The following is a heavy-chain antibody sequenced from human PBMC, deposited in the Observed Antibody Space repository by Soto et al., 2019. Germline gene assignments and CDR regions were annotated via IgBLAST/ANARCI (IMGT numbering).Heavy chain of an antibody. V-gene: IGHV3-74*01. D-gene: IGHD3-10*01. CDR3: ARWFTYGNFDYFDY. J-gene: IGHJ4*02. Sequence: EVQLVESGGGLVQPGGSLRLSCAASGFTFSSDWMHWVRQAPGKGLVWVSRMNSDGSRTTYADSVKGRFTISRDNAKNTLYLQMNSLRAEDTALYYCARWFTYGNFDYFDYWGQGTQVTVSS. CDR1: GFTFSSDW. CDR2: MNSDGSRT.